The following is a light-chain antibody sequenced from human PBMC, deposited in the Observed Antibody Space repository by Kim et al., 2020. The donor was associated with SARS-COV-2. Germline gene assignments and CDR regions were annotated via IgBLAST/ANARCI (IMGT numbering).Light chain of an antibody. Sequence: ASVGDRVTITCRASQSSSSWLAWYQQKPGKAPTLLIYKASSSESGVPSRFSGSGSGTEFTLTISSLQPDDFATYYCQHYNSYSLTFGGGTKVDIK. V-gene: IGKV1-5*03. J-gene: IGKJ4*01. CDR1: QSSSSW. CDR2: KAS. CDR3: QHYNSYSLT.